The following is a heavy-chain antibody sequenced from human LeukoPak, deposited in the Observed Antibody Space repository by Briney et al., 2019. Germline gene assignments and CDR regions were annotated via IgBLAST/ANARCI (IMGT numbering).Heavy chain of an antibody. J-gene: IGHJ4*02. D-gene: IGHD3-22*01. V-gene: IGHV3-21*01. CDR2: ISSSSSYI. Sequence: TGGSLRLSCAASGFTFKTYTMHWVRQAPGMGLEWVSSISSSSSYIYYADSVKGRFTISRDNAKNSLYLQMNSLRAEDTAVYYCARWRNENVYYDSSGYDYWGQGTLVTVSS. CDR3: ARWRNENVYYDSSGYDY. CDR1: GFTFKTYT.